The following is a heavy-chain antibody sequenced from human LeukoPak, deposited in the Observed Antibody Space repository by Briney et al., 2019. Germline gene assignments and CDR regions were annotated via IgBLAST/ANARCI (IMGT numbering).Heavy chain of an antibody. V-gene: IGHV4-59*08. J-gene: IGHJ5*02. Sequence: PSETLSLTCTVSGGSISSYYWSWIRQPPGKGLEWIGYIYYSGSTNYNPSLKSRVTISVDTSKNQFSLKLSSVTAADTAVYYCARRIAAAADNWFDPWGQGTLVTVSS. CDR3: ARRIAAAADNWFDP. CDR1: GGSISSYY. CDR2: IYYSGST. D-gene: IGHD6-13*01.